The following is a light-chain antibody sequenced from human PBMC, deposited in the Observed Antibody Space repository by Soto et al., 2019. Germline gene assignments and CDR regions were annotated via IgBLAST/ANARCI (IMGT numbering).Light chain of an antibody. CDR2: EVS. CDR3: SSYTSSSTLVV. Sequence: QSALTQPASVSGSPGHSITISCTGTSSDVGGYNYVSWYQQHPGKAPKLMIYEVSNRPSGVSNRFSGSKSGNTASLTISGRQAEDEADYYCSSYTSSSTLVVFGGGTKLTVL. V-gene: IGLV2-14*01. J-gene: IGLJ2*01. CDR1: SSDVGGYNY.